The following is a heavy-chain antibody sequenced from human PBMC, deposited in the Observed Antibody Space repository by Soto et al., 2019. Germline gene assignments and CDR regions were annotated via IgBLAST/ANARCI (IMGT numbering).Heavy chain of an antibody. CDR3: ARGGPGIAAAAIDY. CDR2: IIPILGIA. CDR1: GGTFSSYT. J-gene: IGHJ4*02. Sequence: QVQLVQSGAEVKKPGSSVKVSCKASGGTFSSYTISWVRQAPGQGLEWMGRIIPILGIANYAQKFQGRVTITADKSTSTDYMELSSLRSEDTAVYYCARGGPGIAAAAIDYWGQGTLVTVSS. D-gene: IGHD6-13*01. V-gene: IGHV1-69*02.